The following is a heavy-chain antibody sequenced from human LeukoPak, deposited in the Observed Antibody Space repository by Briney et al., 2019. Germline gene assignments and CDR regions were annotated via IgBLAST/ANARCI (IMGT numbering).Heavy chain of an antibody. V-gene: IGHV4-39*07. Sequence: SETLSLTCTVSGASITTSYYYWGWIRQPPGKGLEWIGNFHYSGSTYYNPSLKSRVTISLDTSNNQFSLKLSSVTAADTAVYYCARRPTGIDYWGQGTLVTVSS. J-gene: IGHJ4*02. D-gene: IGHD4-17*01. CDR2: FHYSGST. CDR3: ARRPTGIDY. CDR1: GASITTSYYY.